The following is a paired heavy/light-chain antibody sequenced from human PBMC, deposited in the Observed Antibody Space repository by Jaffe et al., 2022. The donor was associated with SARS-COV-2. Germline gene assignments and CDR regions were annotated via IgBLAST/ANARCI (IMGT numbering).Light chain of an antibody. CDR1: QGIGSN. CDR3: QQYNTWPYT. Sequence: EVVMTQSPATLSVSPGERATLSCRASQGIGSNLAWYQQKPGQAPRLLIYGASTRATGIPARFSGSGSGTEFTLTVSSLQSEDFAVYYCQQYNTWPYTFGQGTKLEIK. V-gene: IGKV3-15*01. J-gene: IGKJ2*01. CDR2: GAS.
Heavy chain of an antibody. Sequence: EVQLVQSGAEVKKPGESLKISCKGSGYSFPNYWIGWVRQMPGKGLEWMGIIYPGDSDIRYSPSFQGQVTISADKSISTAYLQWSSLKASDTAIYYCAGLPPRGWGQGTLVTVSS. CDR3: AGLPPRG. J-gene: IGHJ4*02. CDR1: GYSFPNYW. D-gene: IGHD3-10*01. CDR2: IYPGDSDI. V-gene: IGHV5-51*01.